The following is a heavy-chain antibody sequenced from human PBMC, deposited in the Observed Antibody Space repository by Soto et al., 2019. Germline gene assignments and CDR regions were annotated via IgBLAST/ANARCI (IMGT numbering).Heavy chain of an antibody. CDR3: ARTPIPPYDFCYMDV. CDR1: GGSFSGYY. CDR2: INHSGST. J-gene: IGHJ6*03. Sequence: SETLSLTCAAYGGSFSGYYWSWIRQPPGKGLEWIGEINHSGSTNYNPSLKSRVTIPVDTSKNQFSLKLSSVTAADTAVYYCARTPIPPYDFCYMDVWGKGTTVTVPS. V-gene: IGHV4-34*01.